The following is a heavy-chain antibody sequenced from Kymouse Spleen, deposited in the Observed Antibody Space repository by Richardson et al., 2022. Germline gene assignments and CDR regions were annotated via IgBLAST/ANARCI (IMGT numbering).Heavy chain of an antibody. CDR3: ARGGSYYYGSGPSYYYGMDV. CDR2: INHSGST. Sequence: QVQLQQWGAGLLKPSETLSLTCAVYGGSFSGYYWSWIRQPPGKGLEWIGEINHSGSTNYNPSLKSRVTISVDTSKNQFSLKLSSVTAADTAVYYCARGGSYYYGSGPSYYYGMDVWGQGTTVTVSS. J-gene: IGHJ6*02. CDR1: GGSFSGYY. V-gene: IGHV4-34*01. D-gene: IGHD3-10*01.